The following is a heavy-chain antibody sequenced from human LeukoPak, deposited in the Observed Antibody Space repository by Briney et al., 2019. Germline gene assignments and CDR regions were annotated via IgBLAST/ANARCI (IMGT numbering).Heavy chain of an antibody. CDR3: ARRYGSGSYAIDY. D-gene: IGHD3-10*01. CDR2: IYYSGST. CDR1: GGSISSSSYY. J-gene: IGHJ4*02. Sequence: PSETLSLTCTISGGSISSSSYYWGWIRQPPGKGLEWIGSIYYSGSTYYNPSLKSRVTISVDTSKNQFSLKLSSVTAADTAVYYCARRYGSGSYAIDYWGQGTLVTVSA. V-gene: IGHV4-39*01.